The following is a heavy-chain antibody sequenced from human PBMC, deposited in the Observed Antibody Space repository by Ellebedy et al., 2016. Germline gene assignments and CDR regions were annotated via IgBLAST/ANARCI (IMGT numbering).Heavy chain of an antibody. D-gene: IGHD3-10*01. CDR1: GYTFTSYA. Sequence: SVKVSCXASGYTFTSYAISWVRQAPGQGLEWMGRIIPILGIANYSQKFQGRVTITADKSTSTAYMELSSLRSEDTAVYYCARDRGRYDGDYWGQGTLVTVSS. CDR3: ARDRGRYDGDY. V-gene: IGHV1-69*04. CDR2: IIPILGIA. J-gene: IGHJ4*02.